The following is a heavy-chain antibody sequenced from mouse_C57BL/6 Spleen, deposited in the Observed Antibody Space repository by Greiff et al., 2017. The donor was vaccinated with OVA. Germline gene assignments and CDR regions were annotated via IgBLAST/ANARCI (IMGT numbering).Heavy chain of an antibody. Sequence: QVQLQQPGAELVMPGASVKLSCKASGYTFTSYWMHWVKQRPGQGLEWIGEIDPSDSYTNYNQKSKGKSTLTVDKSSSTAYMQLSSLTSEDSAVYYCARRGGTGAFDYWGQGTTLTVSS. CDR2: IDPSDSYT. J-gene: IGHJ2*01. D-gene: IGHD4-1*01. V-gene: IGHV1-69*01. CDR1: GYTFTSYW. CDR3: ARRGGTGAFDY.